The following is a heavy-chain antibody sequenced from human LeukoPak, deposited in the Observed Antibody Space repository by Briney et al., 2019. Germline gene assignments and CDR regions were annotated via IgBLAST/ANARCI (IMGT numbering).Heavy chain of an antibody. J-gene: IGHJ4*02. CDR2: MDKSGST. Sequence: PSETLSLTCTVSGGSISGFYWSWIRQPPGKGLEWIGYMDKSGSTTYNPSLKSRVTISVDTSKNQFSLKLSPVTAADTAGYYCTRDYRKGVGFDFWGQGTLVTVSS. V-gene: IGHV4-59*01. D-gene: IGHD1-26*01. CDR1: GGSISGFY. CDR3: TRDYRKGVGFDF.